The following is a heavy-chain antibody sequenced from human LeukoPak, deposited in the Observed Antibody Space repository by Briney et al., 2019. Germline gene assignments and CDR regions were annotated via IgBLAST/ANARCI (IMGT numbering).Heavy chain of an antibody. J-gene: IGHJ6*02. CDR3: ASADYYGSDYGMDV. V-gene: IGHV4-61*01. D-gene: IGHD3-10*01. CDR2: IYYSGST. CDR1: GGSVSSGSYY. Sequence: SETLSLTCTVSGGSVSSGSYYWSWIRQPPGKGLEWNGYIYYSGSTNYNPSLKSRVTTSVDTSKNQFSLKLSSVTAADTAVYYCASADYYGSDYGMDVWGQGTTVTVSS.